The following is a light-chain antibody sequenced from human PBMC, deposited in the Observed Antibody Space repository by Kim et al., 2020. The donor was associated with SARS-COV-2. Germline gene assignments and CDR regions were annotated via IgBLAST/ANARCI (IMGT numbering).Light chain of an antibody. CDR3: QQRSNWPL. CDR2: DAS. CDR1: QSVSNS. V-gene: IGKV3-11*01. Sequence: EIVLTQSPATLSLSPGERATLSCRASQSVSNSLAWYQQKPGQANRLLIYDASNRATGIPARFSGSGSGTDFTLTISSLEPEDFAVYYCQQRSNWPLFGQGTRLEIK. J-gene: IGKJ5*01.